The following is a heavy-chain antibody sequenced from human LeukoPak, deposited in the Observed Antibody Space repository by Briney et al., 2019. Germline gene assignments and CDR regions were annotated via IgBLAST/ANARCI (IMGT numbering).Heavy chain of an antibody. D-gene: IGHD1-26*01. Sequence: PGGSLRLACAAAGFTFSDYYISWIRQAPGRGLEWVSYISSSGSTIYYADSVKGRFTISRDNAKNSLYLQMNSLRAEDTAVYYCAREGFPSGSVDYWGQGTLVTVSS. V-gene: IGHV3-11*01. J-gene: IGHJ4*02. CDR2: ISSSGSTI. CDR1: GFTFSDYY. CDR3: AREGFPSGSVDY.